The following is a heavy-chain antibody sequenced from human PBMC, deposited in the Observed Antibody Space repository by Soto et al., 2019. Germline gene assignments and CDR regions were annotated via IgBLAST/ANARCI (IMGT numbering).Heavy chain of an antibody. V-gene: IGHV3-23*01. J-gene: IGHJ4*02. CDR3: AKDDSSGYYYPVFDY. D-gene: IGHD3-22*01. CDR1: GFTFSSYA. Sequence: GSLRLSCAASGFTFSSYAMSWVRQAPGKGLEWVSAISGSGGSTYYADSVKGRFTISRDSSKNTLYLQMNSLRAEDTAVYYCAKDDSSGYYYPVFDYWGQGTLVTVSS. CDR2: ISGSGGST.